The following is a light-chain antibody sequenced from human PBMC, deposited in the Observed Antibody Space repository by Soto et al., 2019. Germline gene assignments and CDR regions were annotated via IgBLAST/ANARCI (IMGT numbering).Light chain of an antibody. J-gene: IGLJ1*01. CDR1: SSDVGGHIF. CDR3: SSYTSSSTYV. Sequence: QSVLTQPSSLSASPGQSITISCTGTSSDVGGHIFVAWYQQHPDKAPKIILYEVSNRPPGVSNRFSGSKSGNTAFLTISGLQAEDEADYYCSSYTSSSTYVFGTGTKVTVL. CDR2: EVS. V-gene: IGLV2-14*01.